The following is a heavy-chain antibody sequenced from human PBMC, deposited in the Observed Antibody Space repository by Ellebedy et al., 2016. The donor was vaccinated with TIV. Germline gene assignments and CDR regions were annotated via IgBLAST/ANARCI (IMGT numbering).Heavy chain of an antibody. J-gene: IGHJ4*02. V-gene: IGHV3-30*02. D-gene: IGHD6-19*01. CDR1: GFSFSTYG. Sequence: GESLKISCVASGFSFSTYGMHWVRQAPGKGLEWVAFKRFDGRTEYNGDSVKGRFFISRDVSKNTLFLQMNRLRAEDTAIYYCTRETNPSPGAVAGTGFDCWGQGALVIVSS. CDR3: TRETNPSPGAVAGTGFDC. CDR2: KRFDGRTE.